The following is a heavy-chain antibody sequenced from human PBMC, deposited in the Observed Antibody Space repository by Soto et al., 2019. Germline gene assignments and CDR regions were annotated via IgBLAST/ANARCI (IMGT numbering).Heavy chain of an antibody. Sequence: ASETLSLTCAVYGGSFSGYYWSWIRQPPGKGLEWIGEINHSGSTNYNPSLKSRVTISVDTSKNQFSLKLSSVTAADTAVYYCARALDYGDGYYFDYWGQGTLVTVSS. CDR1: GGSFSGYY. J-gene: IGHJ4*02. V-gene: IGHV4-34*01. CDR3: ARALDYGDGYYFDY. D-gene: IGHD4-17*01. CDR2: INHSGST.